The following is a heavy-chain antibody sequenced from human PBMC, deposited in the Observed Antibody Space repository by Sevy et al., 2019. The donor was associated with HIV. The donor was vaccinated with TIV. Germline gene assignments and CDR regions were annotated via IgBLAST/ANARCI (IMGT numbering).Heavy chain of an antibody. CDR1: GFTFNDYA. CDR3: VSEGAPYRNIRYCSGNNCFYNWFDP. V-gene: IGHV3-30-3*01. CDR2: ISSDGDNT. D-gene: IGHD2-15*01. J-gene: IGHJ5*02. Sequence: GGSLRLSCAASGFTFNDYALHWVRQAPGKGLEWVAIISSDGDNTYYADTVKGRFTVSRDNSKNTVYLQMNRRRAEDTAFDYCVSEGAPYRNIRYCSGNNCFYNWFDPWGQGTLVTVSS.